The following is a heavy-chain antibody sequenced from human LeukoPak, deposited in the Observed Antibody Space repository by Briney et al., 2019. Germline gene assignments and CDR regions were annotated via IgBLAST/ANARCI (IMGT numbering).Heavy chain of an antibody. V-gene: IGHV3-30*18. D-gene: IGHD3-22*01. CDR1: GFTFSSYG. J-gene: IGHJ6*02. CDR3: AKDGITMIVVDNYGMDV. CDR2: ISYDGSNK. Sequence: GRSLRLSYAASGFTFSSYGMHWVRQAPGKGLEWVAVISYDGSNKYYADSVKSRFTISRDNSKNTLYLQMNSLRAEDTAVYYCAKDGITMIVVDNYGMDVWGQGTTVTVSS.